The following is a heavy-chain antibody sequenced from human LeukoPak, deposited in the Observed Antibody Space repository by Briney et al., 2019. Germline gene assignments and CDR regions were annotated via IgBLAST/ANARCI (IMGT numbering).Heavy chain of an antibody. CDR3: ARGSHYDILTGYFRNAFDI. J-gene: IGHJ3*02. V-gene: IGHV4-34*01. Sequence: PSETLSLTCTVSGGSISSYYWSWIRQPPGKGLEWIGEINHSGSTNYNPSLKSRVTISVDTSKNQFSLKLSSVTAADTAVYYCARGSHYDILTGYFRNAFDIWGQGTMVTVSS. CDR2: INHSGST. D-gene: IGHD3-9*01. CDR1: GGSISSYY.